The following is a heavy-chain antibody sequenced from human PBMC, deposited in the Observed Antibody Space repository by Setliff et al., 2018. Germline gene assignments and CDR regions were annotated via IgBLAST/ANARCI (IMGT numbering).Heavy chain of an antibody. Sequence: SETLSLTCTVSGDSISSRHNYWGWFRQPAGKELEWIGQIYTSWSTNYNPSLKSRVTISLDTSKNQFSLSLTSVTAEDTAVYYCARMSGFQYIDVWDKGTTVTVSS. J-gene: IGHJ6*03. CDR2: IYTSWST. CDR1: GDSISSRHNY. V-gene: IGHV4-61*09. D-gene: IGHD3-3*01. CDR3: ARMSGFQYIDV.